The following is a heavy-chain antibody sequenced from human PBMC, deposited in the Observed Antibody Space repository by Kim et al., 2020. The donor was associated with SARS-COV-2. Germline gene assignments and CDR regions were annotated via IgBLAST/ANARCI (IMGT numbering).Heavy chain of an antibody. D-gene: IGHD3-10*01. CDR2: IGTAGDT. CDR1: GFTFSSYD. Sequence: GGSLRLSCAASGFTFSSYDMHWVRQATGKGLEWVSAIGTAGDTYYPGSVKGRFTISRENAKNSLYLQMNSLRAGDTAVYYCARAGPTMVRGVIITNDAFDIWGQGTMVTVSS. CDR3: ARAGPTMVRGVIITNDAFDI. V-gene: IGHV3-13*01. J-gene: IGHJ3*02.